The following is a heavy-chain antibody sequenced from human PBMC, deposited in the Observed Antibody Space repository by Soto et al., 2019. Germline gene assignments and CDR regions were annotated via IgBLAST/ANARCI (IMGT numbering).Heavy chain of an antibody. D-gene: IGHD6-19*01. CDR2: INHSGST. CDR1: GGSFSGYY. V-gene: IGHV4-34*01. CDR3: ATLWAVADY. J-gene: IGHJ4*02. Sequence: SGTLSLTCAVYGGSFSGYYWSWIRQPPGKGLEWIGEINHSGSTNYNPSLKSRVTISVDTSKNQFSLKLSSVTAADTAVYYCATLWAVADYWGQGTLVTVSS.